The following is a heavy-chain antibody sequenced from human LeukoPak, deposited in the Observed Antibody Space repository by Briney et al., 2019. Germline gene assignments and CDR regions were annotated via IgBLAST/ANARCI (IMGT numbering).Heavy chain of an antibody. CDR3: AKGSDSSSSFDY. CDR1: GFTFSGAW. D-gene: IGHD6-6*01. J-gene: IGHJ4*02. V-gene: IGHV3-23*01. CDR2: ISGSGGST. Sequence: GGSLRLSCTASGFTFSGAWMTWVRQAPGKGLEWVSAISGSGGSTYYADSVKGRFTISRDNSKNTLYLQMNSLRAEDTAVYYCAKGSDSSSSFDYWGQGTLVTVSS.